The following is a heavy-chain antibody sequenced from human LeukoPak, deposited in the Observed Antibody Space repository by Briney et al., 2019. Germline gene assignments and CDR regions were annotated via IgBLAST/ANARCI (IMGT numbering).Heavy chain of an antibody. CDR3: ASAAGAFDM. J-gene: IGHJ3*02. D-gene: IGHD6-13*01. CDR2: IWSDESQK. V-gene: IGHV3-33*01. CDR1: GFAFSSYG. Sequence: GGSLRLSYAASGFAFSSYGMHWIRQAPGKGLEWVAVIWSDESQKYYADSMKGRFTISRDNSKNMLYLQMNSLRVEDTAVYYCASAAGAFDMWGQGTLVTVSS.